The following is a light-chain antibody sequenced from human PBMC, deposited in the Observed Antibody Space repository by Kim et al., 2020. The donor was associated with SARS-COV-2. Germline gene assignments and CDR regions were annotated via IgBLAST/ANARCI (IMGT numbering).Light chain of an antibody. J-gene: IGKJ4*02. CDR3: RQIYRKPHT. Sequence: DIVMTQSPDSLAVSLGERATINCKSSQSILYSSNNKNYLTWYQQKPGQPPKLLIYWASTRESGVPDRFSGSGSGTDFTLTISSLQAENGAVYYFRQIYRKPHTFRTGTKA. CDR1: QSILYSSNNKNY. V-gene: IGKV4-1*01. CDR2: WAS.